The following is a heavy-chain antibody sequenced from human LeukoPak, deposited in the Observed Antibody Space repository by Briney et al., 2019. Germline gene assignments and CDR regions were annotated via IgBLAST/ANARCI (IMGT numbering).Heavy chain of an antibody. CDR2: ISHMTRSTT. V-gene: IGHV3-48*04. J-gene: IGHJ4*02. CDR3: ASRDNEHYLEPFDN. Sequence: PGGSLSLTCAASGFSFSSHNMYWVRQAPGRGREGLAYISHMTRSTTYYPDSVKGLFTIARNDSNNSLYLQMNSLRADDTARNYCASRDNEHYLEPFDNWGQGTLVTVSS. D-gene: IGHD1-1*01. CDR1: GFSFSSHN.